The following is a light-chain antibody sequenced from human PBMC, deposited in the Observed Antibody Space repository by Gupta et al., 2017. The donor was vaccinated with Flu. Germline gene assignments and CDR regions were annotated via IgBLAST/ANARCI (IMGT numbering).Light chain of an antibody. CDR3: QQYTGSPS. Sequence: EIVLTQSPGTLSLSPGERATLSCRASQSISSTFLAWYQQKSGQAPRLLIYGASSRVTGIPDRFTGSGSGTDFTLTINRLEPEDFAVYYCQQYTGSPSFGQGSKLEFK. J-gene: IGKJ2*03. V-gene: IGKV3-20*01. CDR2: GAS. CDR1: QSISSTF.